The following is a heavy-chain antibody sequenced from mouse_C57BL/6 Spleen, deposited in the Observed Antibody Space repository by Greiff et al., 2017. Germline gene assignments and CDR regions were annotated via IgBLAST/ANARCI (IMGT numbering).Heavy chain of an antibody. CDR1: GYSITSGYY. CDR3: ARESRGAWFAY. J-gene: IGHJ3*01. D-gene: IGHD1-1*01. Sequence: ESGPGLVKPSQSLSLTCSVTGYSITSGYYWNWIRQFPGNKLEWMGYISYDGSNNYNPSLKNRISITRDTSKNQFFLKLNSVTTEDTATXYCARESRGAWFAYWGQGTLVTVSA. CDR2: ISYDGSN. V-gene: IGHV3-6*01.